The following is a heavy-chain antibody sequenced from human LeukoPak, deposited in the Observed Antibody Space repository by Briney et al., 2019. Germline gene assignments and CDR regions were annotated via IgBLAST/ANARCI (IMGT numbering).Heavy chain of an antibody. CDR3: AKGNFDWLFLYYFDY. Sequence: GGSLRLSCTASGFTFSNYAMTWVRQAPGKGLEWISAISPRSNSIYYSDSVRGRFTVSRDNSKNTLYLQMNRLTAEDTAVYYCAKGNFDWLFLYYFDYWGQGTLVTVSS. CDR1: GFTFSNYA. CDR2: ISPRSNSI. V-gene: IGHV3-23*01. J-gene: IGHJ4*02. D-gene: IGHD3-9*01.